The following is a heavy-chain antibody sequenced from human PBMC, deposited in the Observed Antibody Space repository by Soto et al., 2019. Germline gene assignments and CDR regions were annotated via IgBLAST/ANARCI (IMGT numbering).Heavy chain of an antibody. CDR2: TYYRSKWYN. CDR3: ARDHYDFWSGPGLGEFWFDP. V-gene: IGHV6-1*01. D-gene: IGHD3-3*01. J-gene: IGHJ5*02. Sequence: SQTLSLTCAISGDSVSSNSAAWNWIRQSPSRGLEWLGRTYYRSKWYNDYAVSVKSRITINPDTSKNQFSLQLNSVTPEDTAVYYCARDHYDFWSGPGLGEFWFDPWGQGTLVTVSS. CDR1: GDSVSSNSAA.